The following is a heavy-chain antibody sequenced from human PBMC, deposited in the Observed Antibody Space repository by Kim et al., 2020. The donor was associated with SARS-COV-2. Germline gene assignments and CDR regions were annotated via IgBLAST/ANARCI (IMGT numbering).Heavy chain of an antibody. J-gene: IGHJ4*02. Sequence: SETLSLTCTVSGGSITSYYWSWIRQPPGKGLEWIGYIYYSGSTNYNPSLKSRVTISVDTSKNQILLRLSSVTAADTAVSYCVRGFDYWGQGTLVTVYS. CDR1: GGSITSYY. CDR3: VRGFDY. V-gene: IGHV4-59*01. CDR2: IYYSGST.